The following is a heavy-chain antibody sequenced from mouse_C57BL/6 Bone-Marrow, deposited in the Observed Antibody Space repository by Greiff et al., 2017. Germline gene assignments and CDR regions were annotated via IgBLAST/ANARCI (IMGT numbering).Heavy chain of an antibody. J-gene: IGHJ1*03. Sequence: QVTLKECGPGILQPSQTLSLTCSFSGFSLSTFGMGVGWIRQPSGKCLEWLAHIWWDDDKYYKPALKSRLTISKDTSKNQVFLKIANVDTADTATYYCARIRYYGSYWYFDVWGTGTTVTVSS. D-gene: IGHD1-1*01. CDR3: ARIRYYGSYWYFDV. CDR1: GFSLSTFGMG. CDR2: IWWDDDK. V-gene: IGHV8-8*01.